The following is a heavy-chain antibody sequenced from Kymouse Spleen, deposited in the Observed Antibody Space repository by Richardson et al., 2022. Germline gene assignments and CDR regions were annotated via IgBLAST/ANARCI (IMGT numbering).Heavy chain of an antibody. CDR3: AKDHYDILTGYYMFDY. D-gene: IGHD3-9*01. CDR1: GFTFDDYA. J-gene: IGHJ4*02. V-gene: IGHV3-9*01. CDR2: ISWNSGSI. Sequence: EVQLVESGGGLVQPGRSLRLSCAASGFTFDDYAMHWVRQAPGKGLEWVSGISWNSGSIGYADSVKGRFTISRDNAKNSLYLQMNSLRAEDTALYYCAKDHYDILTGYYMFDYWGQGTLVTVSS.